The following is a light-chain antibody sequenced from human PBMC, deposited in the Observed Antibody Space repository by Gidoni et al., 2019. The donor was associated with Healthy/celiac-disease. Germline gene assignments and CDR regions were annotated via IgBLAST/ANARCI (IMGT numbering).Light chain of an antibody. Sequence: QSALTQPASVSGSHGQSITISCTGTSSDVGGYNSVSWYQQHPGKAPKLMFYEVSNRPSVVSYRVSVSKSGNTASLTITGLHAEDDADYYCSSYTSSSTLYVFGTGTKVTVL. V-gene: IGLV2-14*01. CDR1: SSDVGGYNS. J-gene: IGLJ1*01. CDR2: EVS. CDR3: SSYTSSSTLYV.